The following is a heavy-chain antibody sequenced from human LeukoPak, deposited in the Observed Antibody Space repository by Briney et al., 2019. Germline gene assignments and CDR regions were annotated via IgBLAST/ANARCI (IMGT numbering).Heavy chain of an antibody. Sequence: GGSLRLSCAASGFTFSSFGMHWVRQAPGKGLEWVSVIYSGGSTYYADSVKGRFTISRDNSKNTLYLQMNSLRAEDTAVYYCARGDYGGNSGYYYYYMDVWGKGTTVTVSS. V-gene: IGHV3-53*01. CDR2: IYSGGST. CDR3: ARGDYGGNSGYYYYYMDV. D-gene: IGHD4-23*01. CDR1: GFTFSSFG. J-gene: IGHJ6*03.